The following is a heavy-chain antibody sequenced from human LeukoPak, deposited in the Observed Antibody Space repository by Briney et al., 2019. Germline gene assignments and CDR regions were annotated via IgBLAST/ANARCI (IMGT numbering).Heavy chain of an antibody. CDR1: GGTFSSYA. CDR3: ARLHRPEYYYDSSGYYGVYYYYGMDV. CDR2: IIPIFGTA. Sequence: GASVKVSCKASGGTFSSYAISWVRQAPGQGLEWMGGIIPIFGTANYAQKFQGRVTITADESTSTAYMELSSLRSEDTAVYYCARLHRPEYYYDSSGYYGVYYYYGMDVWGQGTTVTVSS. V-gene: IGHV1-69*13. J-gene: IGHJ6*02. D-gene: IGHD3-22*01.